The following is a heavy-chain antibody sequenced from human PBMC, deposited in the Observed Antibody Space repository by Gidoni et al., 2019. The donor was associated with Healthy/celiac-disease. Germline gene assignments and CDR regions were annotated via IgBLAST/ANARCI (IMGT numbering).Heavy chain of an antibody. D-gene: IGHD6-13*01. J-gene: IGHJ3*02. CDR2: ISSSGSTI. V-gene: IGHV3-48*03. Sequence: EVQLVESGGGLVQPGGSLRLSCAASGFTFSSYEVNWVRQAPGKGLAWVSYISSSGSTIYYADSVKGRFTISRDNAKNSLYLQMNSLRAEDTAVYYCARDPLAAAGLDAFDIWGQGTMVTVSS. CDR3: ARDPLAAAGLDAFDI. CDR1: GFTFSSYE.